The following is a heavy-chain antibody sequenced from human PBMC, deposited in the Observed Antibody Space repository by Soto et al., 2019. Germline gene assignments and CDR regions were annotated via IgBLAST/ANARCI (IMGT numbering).Heavy chain of an antibody. J-gene: IGHJ4*02. CDR2: IRSSAHGGTT. CDR3: TRWENWAWLFKTFDS. D-gene: IGHD3-22*01. Sequence: PGGSLRLSCTASGFTFRDYAMSWFRQAPGKGLEWVGFIRSSAHGGTTEYAAAVKGRFSISRDDYKSIAYLQMDSLKTEDTAMYYCTRWENWAWLFKTFDSWGPGALVTVSS. CDR1: GFTFRDYA. V-gene: IGHV3-49*03.